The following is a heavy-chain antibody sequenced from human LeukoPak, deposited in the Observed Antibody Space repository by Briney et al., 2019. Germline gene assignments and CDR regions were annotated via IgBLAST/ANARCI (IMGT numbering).Heavy chain of an antibody. Sequence: GSLRLSCAASGFTFSSYGMHWVRQPPGKGLEWIGEINHSGSANYNPSLKSRVTISVDTSKNQFSLKLSSVTAADTAVYYCARDGPGIAVARLLPWGQGTLVTVSS. CDR2: INHSGSA. J-gene: IGHJ4*02. CDR3: ARDGPGIAVARLLP. V-gene: IGHV4-34*01. D-gene: IGHD6-19*01. CDR1: GFTFSSYG.